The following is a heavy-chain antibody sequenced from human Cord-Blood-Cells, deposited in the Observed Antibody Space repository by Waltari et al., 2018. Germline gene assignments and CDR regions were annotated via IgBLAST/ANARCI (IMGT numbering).Heavy chain of an antibody. CDR2: IYYSGST. CDR1: GGSISSYY. J-gene: IGHJ3*02. CDR3: ARQVRYCSSTSCNDAFDI. D-gene: IGHD2-2*01. Sequence: QVQLQESGPGLVKPSETLSLTCTVSGGSISSYYWSWIRQPPGKGLEWIGHIYYSGSTNYNPSLKSRVTISVDTSKNQFSLKLSSVTAADTAVYYCARQVRYCSSTSCNDAFDIWGQGTMVTVSS. V-gene: IGHV4-59*08.